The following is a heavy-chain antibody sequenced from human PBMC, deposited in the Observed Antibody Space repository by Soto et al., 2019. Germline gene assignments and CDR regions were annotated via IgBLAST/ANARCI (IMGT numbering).Heavy chain of an antibody. Sequence: PSGTLSLTCAVYGGSFSGYYWSWIRQPPGKGLEWIGEINHSGSTNYNPSLKSRVTISVDTSKNQFSLKLSSVTAADTAVYYCAREVESLRRYYYYYMDVWGKGTTVTVSS. CDR2: INHSGST. CDR3: AREVESLRRYYYYYMDV. J-gene: IGHJ6*03. CDR1: GGSFSGYY. V-gene: IGHV4-34*01.